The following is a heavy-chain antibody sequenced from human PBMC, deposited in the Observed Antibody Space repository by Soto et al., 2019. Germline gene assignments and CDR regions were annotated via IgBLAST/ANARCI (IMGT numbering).Heavy chain of an antibody. CDR2: ISGSGGST. CDR1: GFTFSSYA. V-gene: IGHV3-23*01. Sequence: PGGSLRLSCAASGFTFSSYAMSWVRQAPGKGLEWVSAISGSGGSTYYADSVKGRFTISRDNSKNTLYLQMNSLRAEDTAVYYSAKNDYVWGSYRSKSSYYFDYWAQGTLVTVSS. D-gene: IGHD3-16*02. J-gene: IGHJ4*02. CDR3: AKNDYVWGSYRSKSSYYFDY.